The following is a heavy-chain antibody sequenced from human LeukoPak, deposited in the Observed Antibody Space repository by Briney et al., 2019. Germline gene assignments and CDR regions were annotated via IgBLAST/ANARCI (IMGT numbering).Heavy chain of an antibody. CDR3: ARGITMVPYYFDY. V-gene: IGHV4-59*01. J-gene: IGHJ4*02. CDR1: GGSISSYY. D-gene: IGHD3-10*01. CDR2: IYYSGST. Sequence: SETLSLTCTVSGGSISSYYWSWIRQPPGKGLEWIGYIYYSGSTNYNPSLKSRVTISVDTSKNQFSLKLSSVTAADTAVYYCARGITMVPYYFDYWDQGTLVTVSS.